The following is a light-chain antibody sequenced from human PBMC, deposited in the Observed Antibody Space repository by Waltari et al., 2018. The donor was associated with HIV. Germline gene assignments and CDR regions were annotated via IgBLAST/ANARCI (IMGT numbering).Light chain of an antibody. CDR1: SSNIGSTT. V-gene: IGLV1-44*01. Sequence: QSVLTQPPSASGTSGQRVTIPCSGSSSNIGSTTDNRYQQLPGTAPKLLIYSNNQRPSGVPDRFSGSKSGTSASLAISGLQSEDEADYYCAAWDDSLNGVVFGGGTKLTVL. CDR2: SNN. CDR3: AAWDDSLNGVV. J-gene: IGLJ2*01.